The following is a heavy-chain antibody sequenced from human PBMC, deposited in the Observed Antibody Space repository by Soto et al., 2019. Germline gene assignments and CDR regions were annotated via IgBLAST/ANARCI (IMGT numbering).Heavy chain of an antibody. CDR1: GFSFSSFW. J-gene: IGHJ3*02. CDR3: ARDFGEVGSTAAFDI. D-gene: IGHD1-26*01. Sequence: GGSLRLSCAASGFSFSSFWMHWARQAPGKGLVWVAHIHNDGSRTSYADSVKGRFTISRDNAKNTLYLQMNSLRAEDTAMYYCARDFGEVGSTAAFDIWGQGTMVTVSS. CDR2: IHNDGSRT. V-gene: IGHV3-74*01.